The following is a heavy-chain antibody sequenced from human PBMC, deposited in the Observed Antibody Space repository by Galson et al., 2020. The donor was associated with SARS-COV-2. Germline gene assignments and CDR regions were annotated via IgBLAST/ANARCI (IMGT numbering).Heavy chain of an antibody. CDR1: GYTLTELS. CDR2: FDPEDGET. Sequence: ASVQVSCKVSGYTLTELSMHWVRQAPAKGLEWMGGFDPEDGETIYAQKFQGRVTMTEDTSTDTAYMELSSLRSEDTAVYYCATAPPLYSSSSGKWCDRWGQGTPGSVS. J-gene: IGHJ5*02. CDR3: ATAPPLYSSSSGKWCDR. D-gene: IGHD6-6*01. V-gene: IGHV1-24*01.